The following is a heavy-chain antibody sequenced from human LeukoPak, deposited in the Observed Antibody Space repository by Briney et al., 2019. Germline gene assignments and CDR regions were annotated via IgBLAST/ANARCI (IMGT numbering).Heavy chain of an antibody. CDR2: IYTSGST. Sequence: SETLSLTCTVSGGSISSYYWSWIRQPAGKGLEWIGRIYTSGSTNYNPSLKSRVTMSVDTSKNQFSLKLSSVTAADTAVYYCARDRNDFWSGPYYYYYVDVWGKGTTVTVSS. CDR3: ARDRNDFWSGPYYYYYVDV. V-gene: IGHV4-4*07. J-gene: IGHJ6*03. CDR1: GGSISSYY. D-gene: IGHD3-3*01.